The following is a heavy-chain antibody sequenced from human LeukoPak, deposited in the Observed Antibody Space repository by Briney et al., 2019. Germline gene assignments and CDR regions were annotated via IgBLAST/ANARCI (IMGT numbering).Heavy chain of an antibody. CDR1: GYTFTSYG. Sequence: ASVKVSCKASGYTFTSYGISWARQAPGQGLEWMGWISAYNGNTNYAQKLQGRLSMTSDTSLSAAYMELQNLRSEDTAIYYCARDHDYEGLKGNYWGRGTMVIV. D-gene: IGHD1-7*01. CDR2: ISAYNGNT. J-gene: IGHJ1*01. V-gene: IGHV1-18*01. CDR3: ARDHDYEGLKGNY.